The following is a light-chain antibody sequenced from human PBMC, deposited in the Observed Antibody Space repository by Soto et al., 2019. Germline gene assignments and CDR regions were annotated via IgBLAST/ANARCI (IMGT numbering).Light chain of an antibody. J-gene: IGKJ1*01. CDR1: QDIRSD. V-gene: IGKV1-17*01. CDR2: AAS. Sequence: DIQMTQSPSSLSASVGDRVTITCRASQDIRSDLGWYQQKPGKAPKRLIYAASGLHSGVPSRFSGSGSGTEFTLTISSLQPDDFATYYCQQYNSYSRTFGQGTKVDIK. CDR3: QQYNSYSRT.